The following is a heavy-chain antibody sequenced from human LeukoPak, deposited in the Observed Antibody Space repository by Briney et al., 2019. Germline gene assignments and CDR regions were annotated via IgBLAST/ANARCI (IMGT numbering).Heavy chain of an antibody. D-gene: IGHD2-21*02. CDR1: GVSISSYY. Sequence: KPSETLSLTCTVCGVSISSYYWIWIRQPSGKGLEWIVRIYNSGSTNYNPSLNSRVTMSVDTSKNQFSLKLSSVPAAVRAVYYCARGGMVVTATGDYWGQGTLVTVSS. CDR2: IYNSGST. CDR3: ARGGMVVTATGDY. J-gene: IGHJ4*01. V-gene: IGHV4-4*07.